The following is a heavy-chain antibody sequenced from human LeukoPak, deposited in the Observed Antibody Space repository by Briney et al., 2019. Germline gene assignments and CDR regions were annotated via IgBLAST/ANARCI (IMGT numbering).Heavy chain of an antibody. CDR1: GYTFTGYY. V-gene: IGHV1-2*02. D-gene: IGHD6-19*01. CDR2: INPNSGGT. Sequence: ASVKVSCKASGYTFTGYYMHWVRQAPGQGLEWRGWINPNSGGTNYAQKFQGRVTMTRDTSISTAYMELSRLRSDDTAVYYCARDIASGQTLLYYYYYMDVWGKGTTVTVSS. J-gene: IGHJ6*03. CDR3: ARDIASGQTLLYYYYYMDV.